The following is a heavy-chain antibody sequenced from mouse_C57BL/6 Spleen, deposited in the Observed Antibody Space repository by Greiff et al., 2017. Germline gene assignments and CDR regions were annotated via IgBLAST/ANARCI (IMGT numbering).Heavy chain of an antibody. CDR2: INPGSGGP. V-gene: IGHV1-54*01. D-gene: IGHD2-3*01. Sequence: VQLQHSGAELVRPGTSVQVSCKASGYAFTNYLFEWVKQRPGQGLAWIGVINPGSGGPHYNEKFKGTATLTADQSSSTAYMQLSRLTSEDSAVYCCARSWDGYLDYWGQGTTLTVSS. CDR3: ARSWDGYLDY. CDR1: GYAFTNYL. J-gene: IGHJ2*01.